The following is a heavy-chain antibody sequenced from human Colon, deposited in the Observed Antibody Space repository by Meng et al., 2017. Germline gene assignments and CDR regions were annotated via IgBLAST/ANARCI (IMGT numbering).Heavy chain of an antibody. V-gene: IGHV4-4*02. J-gene: IGHJ5*02. CDR1: GGSISSNYW. Sequence: QVQLQGSGPGRVKPSGTLSLTCAVSGGSISSNYWWSWVRQSPKKGLEWIGEIHHGGTTNYNPSLKSRVTISVDTSNNQFSLKLSSVTAADTAVYYCAVWFGELLSGNWFDPWGQGTLVTVSS. D-gene: IGHD3-10*01. CDR2: IHHGGTT. CDR3: AVWFGELLSGNWFDP.